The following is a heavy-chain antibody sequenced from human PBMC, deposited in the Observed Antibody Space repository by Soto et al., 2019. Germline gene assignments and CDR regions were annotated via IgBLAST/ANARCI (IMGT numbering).Heavy chain of an antibody. J-gene: IGHJ4*02. CDR3: ARGGSSSSHGFDY. CDR2: IIPIFGTA. D-gene: IGHD6-6*01. Sequence: SVKVSCKASGGTFSSYAISWVRQAPGQGLEWMGGIIPIFGTANYAQKFQGRVTTTADESTSTAYMELSSLRSEDTAVYYCARGGSSSSHGFDYWGQGTLVTVSS. V-gene: IGHV1-69*13. CDR1: GGTFSSYA.